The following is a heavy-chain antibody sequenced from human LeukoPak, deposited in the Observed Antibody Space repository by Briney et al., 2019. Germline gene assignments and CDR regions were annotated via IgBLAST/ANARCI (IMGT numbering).Heavy chain of an antibody. Sequence: GASVKVSCKASGYTFTGYYMHWVRQAPGQELEWMGWINPNSGGTNYAQKFQGRVTMTRDTSISTAYMELSRLRSDDTAVYYCARDLEVHYDSSGYPDYWGQGTLVTVSS. J-gene: IGHJ4*02. CDR2: INPNSGGT. D-gene: IGHD3-22*01. CDR3: ARDLEVHYDSSGYPDY. V-gene: IGHV1-2*02. CDR1: GYTFTGYY.